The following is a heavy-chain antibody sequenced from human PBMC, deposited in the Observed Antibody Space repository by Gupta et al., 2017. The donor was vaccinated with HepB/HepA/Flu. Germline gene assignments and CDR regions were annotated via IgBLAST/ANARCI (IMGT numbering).Heavy chain of an antibody. Sequence: EVQLVESGGGLVQPGGSLRLSCAASGFIYSNHWMSWVRQTPGKGLEWVASIKRDGSDISYVDSVRGRITISRDNAKSSLYLQINSLRAEDTAVYFCARGPNYGDRTDYFDYWGQGTLVTVSS. V-gene: IGHV3-7*01. CDR1: GFIYSNHW. D-gene: IGHD4/OR15-4a*01. J-gene: IGHJ4*02. CDR3: ARGPNYGDRTDYFDY. CDR2: IKRDGSDI.